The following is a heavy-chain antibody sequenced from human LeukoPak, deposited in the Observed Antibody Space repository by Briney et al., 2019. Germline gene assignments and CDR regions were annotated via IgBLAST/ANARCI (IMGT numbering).Heavy chain of an antibody. CDR1: GFTFSDSA. Sequence: LTGGSLRLSCEASGFTFSDSALRCVSQASAKGLEWVGRIKTKANSYATAYVASVKGRFTISRDDSKNTAYLQMNSLKTEDTAVYYCTRLTNWYHVGNAFDIWGQGTMVTVSS. CDR3: TRLTNWYHVGNAFDI. V-gene: IGHV3-73*01. CDR2: IKTKANSYAT. J-gene: IGHJ3*02. D-gene: IGHD1-1*01.